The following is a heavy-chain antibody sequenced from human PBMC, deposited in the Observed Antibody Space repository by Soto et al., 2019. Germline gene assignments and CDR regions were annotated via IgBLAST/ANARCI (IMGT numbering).Heavy chain of an antibody. CDR1: GFTFSSYG. D-gene: IGHD5-18*01. Sequence: QVQLVESGGGVVQPGRSLRLSCAASGFTFSSYGMHWVRQAPGKGLEWVAVISYDGSNKYYADSVKGRFTISRDNSKNTLYLQMNSLRAEDTAVYYCANGPSGYSYGRPPFDYWGQGTLVTVSS. V-gene: IGHV3-30*18. CDR3: ANGPSGYSYGRPPFDY. J-gene: IGHJ4*02. CDR2: ISYDGSNK.